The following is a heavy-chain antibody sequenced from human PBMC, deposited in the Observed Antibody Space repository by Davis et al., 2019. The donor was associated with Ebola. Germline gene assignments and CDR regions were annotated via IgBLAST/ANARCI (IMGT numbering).Heavy chain of an antibody. D-gene: IGHD3-22*01. CDR1: GFTFSSYG. V-gene: IGHV3-30*18. Sequence: GESLKISCAASGFTFSSYGMHWVRQAPGKGLEWVAVISYDGSNKYYADSVKGRFTISRDNSKNTLYLQMNSLRAEDTAVYYCAKDRTPYYDSSGYYGDYFDYWGQGTLVTVSS. J-gene: IGHJ4*02. CDR2: ISYDGSNK. CDR3: AKDRTPYYDSSGYYGDYFDY.